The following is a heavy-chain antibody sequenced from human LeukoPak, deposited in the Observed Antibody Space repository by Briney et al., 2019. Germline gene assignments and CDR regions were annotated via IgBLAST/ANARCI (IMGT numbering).Heavy chain of an antibody. CDR3: ARKSAGFLTA. CDR2: IKPSSGDT. D-gene: IGHD2/OR15-2a*01. V-gene: IGHV1-2*02. CDR1: GVSFRDYT. J-gene: IGHJ5*02. Sequence: GSSVKVSCKASGVSFRDYTINWVRQAPGQGLEWVGWIKPSSGDTLYEQKFQGRVTMTRDKSISSAYMELSSLRSDDTAVYYCARKSAGFLTAWGQGTLVTVSS.